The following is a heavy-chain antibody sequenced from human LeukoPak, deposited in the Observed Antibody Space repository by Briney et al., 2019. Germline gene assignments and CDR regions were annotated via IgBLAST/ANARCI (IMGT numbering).Heavy chain of an antibody. CDR3: ARGVWFGELPKSYYYYYGMDV. J-gene: IGHJ6*02. Sequence: PGGSLRLSCAASGFTFSSYSMNWVRQAPGKGLEWVSSISSSSSYIYYADSVKGRFTISRDNAKNSLYLQMNSLRAEDTAVYYCARGVWFGELPKSYYYYYGMDVWGQGTTVTVSS. V-gene: IGHV3-21*01. CDR2: ISSSSSYI. D-gene: IGHD3-10*01. CDR1: GFTFSSYS.